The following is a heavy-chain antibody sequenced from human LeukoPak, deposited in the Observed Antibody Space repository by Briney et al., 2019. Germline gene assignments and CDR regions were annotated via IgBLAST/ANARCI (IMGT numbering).Heavy chain of an antibody. J-gene: IGHJ3*02. CDR3: ARWLQFLRAFDI. CDR1: GGSISSYY. V-gene: IGHV4-59*01. CDR2: IYYSGST. Sequence: SETLSLTCTVSGGSISSYYWNWIRQPPGKGLEWIGYIYYSGSTNYNPSLKSRVTISVDTSKNQFSLKLSSVTAADTAVYYCARWLQFLRAFDIWGQGTMVTVSS. D-gene: IGHD5-24*01.